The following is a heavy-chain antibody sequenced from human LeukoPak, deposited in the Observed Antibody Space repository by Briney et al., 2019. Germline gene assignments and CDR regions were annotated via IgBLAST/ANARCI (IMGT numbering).Heavy chain of an antibody. V-gene: IGHV1-18*01. D-gene: IGHD3-3*01. J-gene: IGHJ4*02. CDR1: GYTFTSYG. CDR3: ARGLDYDFWSGYYNYYFDY. CDR2: ISAYNGNT. Sequence: GASVKVSCKASGYTFTSYGISWVRQAPGQGLEWMGWISAYNGNTNYTQKLQGRVTMTTDTSTSTAYMELRSLRSDDTAVYYCARGLDYDFWSGYYNYYFDYWGQGTLVTVSS.